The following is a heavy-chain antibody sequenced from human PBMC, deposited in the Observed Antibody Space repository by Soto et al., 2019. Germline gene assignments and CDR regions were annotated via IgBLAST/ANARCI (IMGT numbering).Heavy chain of an antibody. J-gene: IGHJ4*02. CDR1: GGTFSSYA. V-gene: IGHV1-69*01. CDR2: IIPIFGTA. CDR3: AGADSSGWQTDFDY. D-gene: IGHD6-19*01. Sequence: QVQLVQSGAEVKKPGSSVKVSCKASGGTFSSYAISWVRQAPGQGREWMGVIIPIFGTANYAQKFQGRVTITADESTSTAYMELGSLRSEDTAVYYCAGADSSGWQTDFDYWGQGTLVTVSS.